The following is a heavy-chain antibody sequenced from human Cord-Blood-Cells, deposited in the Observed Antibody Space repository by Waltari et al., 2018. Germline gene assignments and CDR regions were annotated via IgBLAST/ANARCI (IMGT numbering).Heavy chain of an antibody. CDR2: ILHIRGIA. D-gene: IGHD5-12*01. V-gene: IGHV1-69*04. CDR1: GGTFSSYA. J-gene: IGHJ5*02. CDR3: ARRADLRGYSGYDDGGFDP. Sequence: QVQLVQSGAEVKKPGSSVKVSCKASGGTFSSYAISWVRQAPGQGLEWMGGILHIRGIANVAKKFQGRVTITADESTSTGWMELRRLGSGETAVYYCARRADLRGYSGYDDGGFDPWGQGTLVTVSS.